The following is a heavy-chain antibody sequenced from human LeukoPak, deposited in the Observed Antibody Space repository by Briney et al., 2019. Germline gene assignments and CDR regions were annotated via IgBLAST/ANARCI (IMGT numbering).Heavy chain of an antibody. CDR2: INHSGST. V-gene: IGHV4-34*01. CDR3: ARGTGYSSSWYHY. J-gene: IGHJ4*02. CDR1: GGSFSGYY. D-gene: IGHD6-13*01. Sequence: SETLSLTCAVYGGSFSGYYWGWIRQPPGKGLEWIGEINHSGSTNYNPSLKSRVTISVDTSKNQFSLKLSSVTAADTAVYYCARGTGYSSSWYHYWGQGTLVTVSS.